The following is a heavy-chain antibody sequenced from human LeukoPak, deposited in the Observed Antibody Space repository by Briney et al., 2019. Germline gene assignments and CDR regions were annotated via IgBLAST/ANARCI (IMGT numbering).Heavy chain of an antibody. CDR1: AFTFSSYA. Sequence: PGGSLRLSCAASAFTFSSYAMHWVRQAPGKGLEWVSGISWNSGGIGYADSVKGRFTISRDNAKNSLYLQMNSLRAEDTALYYCAKQIGYSSSSGLDYWGQGTLVTVSS. CDR3: AKQIGYSSSSGLDY. D-gene: IGHD6-6*01. CDR2: ISWNSGGI. V-gene: IGHV3-9*01. J-gene: IGHJ4*02.